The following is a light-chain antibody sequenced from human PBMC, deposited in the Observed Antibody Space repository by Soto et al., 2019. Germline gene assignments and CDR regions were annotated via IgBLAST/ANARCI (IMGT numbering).Light chain of an antibody. CDR2: DAS. J-gene: IGKJ1*01. CDR3: QQYNSYSWT. Sequence: DIQTSQSPSTLSATVDDRVTITCRAIQSISSLLAWYQQKPVKAPKLVMYDASSLESGVPSTFSGRGSGTEFTVTISSLQPDDFATYYCQQYNSYSWTFGQGTKVDI. V-gene: IGKV1-5*01. CDR1: QSISSL.